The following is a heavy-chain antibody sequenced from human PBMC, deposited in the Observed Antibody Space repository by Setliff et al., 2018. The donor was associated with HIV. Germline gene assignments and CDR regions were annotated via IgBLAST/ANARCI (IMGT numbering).Heavy chain of an antibody. V-gene: IGHV4-34*01. CDR1: GGSFSGYH. Sequence: SETLSLTCAVYGGSFSGYHWSWIRQSPGKGLEWIGEIDHSGSTDDNPSLKSRVTISVDTSKNQFSLKLSSVSAADTAVYYCARGHPIVPAGLVSFYFDHWGQGTLVTVSS. D-gene: IGHD2-2*01. CDR3: ARGHPIVPAGLVSFYFDH. J-gene: IGHJ4*02. CDR2: IDHSGST.